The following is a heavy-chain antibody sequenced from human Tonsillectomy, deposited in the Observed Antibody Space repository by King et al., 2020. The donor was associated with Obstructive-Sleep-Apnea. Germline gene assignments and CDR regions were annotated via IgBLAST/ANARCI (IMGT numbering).Heavy chain of an antibody. J-gene: IGHJ4*02. CDR3: AIDFWSGNYDY. CDR2: RKQDGSEK. D-gene: IGHD3-3*01. V-gene: IGHV3-7*03. CDR1: GFTFSSYW. Sequence: VQLVESGGGLVQPGGSLRLSCSASGFTFSSYWMSWVRQAPGEGLEWGANRKQDGSEKLYVGSVKGRFTISRDNAKNSLYLQMNSLRAEDTAVYYCAIDFWSGNYDYWGQGTLVTVSS.